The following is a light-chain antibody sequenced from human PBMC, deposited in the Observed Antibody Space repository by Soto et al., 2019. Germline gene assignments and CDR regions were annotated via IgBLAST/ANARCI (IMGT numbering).Light chain of an antibody. J-gene: IGKJ2*01. Sequence: DIQMTQSASTLSTTVGDTVTITCRASQSISSWLAWYQQKPGKAPKLLIYDASTLESGVPSRFSGSGSGREFILTISSLQPDDFATYYCQQYQSYLYTFGQGTKVDIK. CDR1: QSISSW. CDR3: QQYQSYLYT. V-gene: IGKV1-5*01. CDR2: DAS.